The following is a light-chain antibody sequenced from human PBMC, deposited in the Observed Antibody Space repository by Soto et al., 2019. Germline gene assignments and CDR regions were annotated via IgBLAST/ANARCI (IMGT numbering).Light chain of an antibody. CDR1: QSISSFY. J-gene: IGKJ1*01. CDR2: DAS. V-gene: IGKV3-20*01. CDR3: QQYGGSPRT. Sequence: EIVLTQSPGTLSLSPGERATLSCRASQSISSFYLAWYQQTPGQAPRLLIYDASSRAAGIPDRFSGGGSGTDFTLTISRLEPEDFGVYYCQQYGGSPRTFGPGTKVEIK.